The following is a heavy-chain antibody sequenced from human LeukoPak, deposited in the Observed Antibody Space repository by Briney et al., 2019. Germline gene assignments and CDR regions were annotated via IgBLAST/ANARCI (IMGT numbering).Heavy chain of an antibody. CDR3: ASGYSSDYGGNTY. CDR1: GFTFSTYW. CDR2: INSDGVSA. J-gene: IGHJ4*02. D-gene: IGHD4-23*01. V-gene: IGHV3-74*01. Sequence: GGSLRLSCAASGFTFSTYWMHWVRQAPGKGLVWVSRINSDGVSADYADSVKGRFTISRDNAKNTLYLQMNSLRAEDTAVYYCASGYSSDYGGNTYWGQGTLVTVSS.